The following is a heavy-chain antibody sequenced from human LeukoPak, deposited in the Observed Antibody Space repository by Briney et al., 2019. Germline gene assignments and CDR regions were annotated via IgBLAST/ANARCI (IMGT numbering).Heavy chain of an antibody. CDR1: GYSFTSYW. V-gene: IGHV5-51*01. Sequence: GESLQISCKGSGYSFTSYWIGWVRQMPGKGLEWMGIIYPGDSDTRYSPSFQGQVTISADKSISTAYLQWSSLKASDTAMYYCARQGGYCSSTSCPLDAFDIWGQGTMVTVSS. CDR3: ARQGGYCSSTSCPLDAFDI. J-gene: IGHJ3*02. D-gene: IGHD2-2*01. CDR2: IYPGDSDT.